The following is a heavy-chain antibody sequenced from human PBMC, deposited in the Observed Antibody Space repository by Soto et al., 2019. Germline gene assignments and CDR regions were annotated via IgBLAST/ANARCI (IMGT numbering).Heavy chain of an antibody. CDR2: IYPGDSET. J-gene: IGHJ4*02. D-gene: IGHD3-10*01. V-gene: IGHV5-51*01. Sequence: PGESLKISCKGSGYTFTNYWIGWVRQMPRQGLEWMGIIYPGDSETRYTPYFQGQVTMSADKSISTAYLEGSRLKAWESAMYCCARKYYYVAGTLDYWGQGTLVTVSS. CDR1: GYTFTNYW. CDR3: ARKYYYVAGTLDY.